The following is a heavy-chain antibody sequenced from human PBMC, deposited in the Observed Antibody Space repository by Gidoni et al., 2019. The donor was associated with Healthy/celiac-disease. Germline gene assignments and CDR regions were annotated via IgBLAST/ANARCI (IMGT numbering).Heavy chain of an antibody. CDR3: AKDLYSGSYPGAFDI. J-gene: IGHJ3*02. Sequence: VESGGGVVQPGRSLRLSCAASGFTFSSYGMHWVRQAPGKGLEWGAVISYDGSNKYYADSVKGRFTISRDNYKNTMYLQMNSLRTEDTAVYYCAKDLYSGSYPGAFDIWGQGTMVTVSS. CDR2: ISYDGSNK. D-gene: IGHD1-26*01. CDR1: GFTFSSYG. V-gene: IGHV3-30*18.